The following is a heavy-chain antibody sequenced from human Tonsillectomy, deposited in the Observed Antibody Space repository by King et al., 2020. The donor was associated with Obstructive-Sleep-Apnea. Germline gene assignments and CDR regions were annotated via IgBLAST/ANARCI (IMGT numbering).Heavy chain of an antibody. Sequence: VQLVESGVEVKKPGESLKISCKGSGYTFTSYWIGWVRQVPGKGLEWIGIIHPGDSNIRYSPSFQGQVTISADNSINTAYLQWSSLKASDTAMYYCARPGVSFSLTWYYFDYWGQGTLVTVSS. J-gene: IGHJ4*02. V-gene: IGHV5-51*01. CDR1: GYTFTSYW. CDR3: ARPGVSFSLTWYYFDY. D-gene: IGHD3-16*02. CDR2: IHPGDSNI.